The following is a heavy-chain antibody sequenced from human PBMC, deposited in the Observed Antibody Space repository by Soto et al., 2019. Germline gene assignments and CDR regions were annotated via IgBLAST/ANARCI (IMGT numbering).Heavy chain of an antibody. J-gene: IGHJ5*02. Sequence: QLVQSGAEVKKPGASVKVSCKASGDTFNDYAITWVRQAPGQGLEWVGWISASIGHTNYAQSFQGRVTMTTDRSTTTAYMELRSLRSADTAVYYCARGSYCSGGTCPNWFDAWGQGTLVTVSS. CDR3: ARGSYCSGGTCPNWFDA. D-gene: IGHD2-15*01. CDR1: GDTFNDYA. V-gene: IGHV1-18*01. CDR2: ISASIGHT.